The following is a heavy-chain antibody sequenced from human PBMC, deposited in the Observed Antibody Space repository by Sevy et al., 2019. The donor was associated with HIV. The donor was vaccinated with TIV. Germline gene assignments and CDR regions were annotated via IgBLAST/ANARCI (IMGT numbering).Heavy chain of an antibody. D-gene: IGHD6-19*01. J-gene: IGHJ6*02. V-gene: IGHV3-23*01. CDR1: GFTFSSYA. CDR2: ISGSGGST. CDR3: AKVAVAGPHGNGMDV. Sequence: GGSLRLSCAASGFTFSSYAMSWVRQAPGKGLEWVSAISGSGGSTYYADSVRGRFTISRDNSKNTLYLQMNSLRAEDTAVYYCAKVAVAGPHGNGMDVWGQGTTVTVSS.